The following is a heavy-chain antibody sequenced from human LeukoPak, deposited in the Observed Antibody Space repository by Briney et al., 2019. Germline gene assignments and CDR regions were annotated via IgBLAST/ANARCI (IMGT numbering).Heavy chain of an antibody. CDR1: GYTFTNYY. CDR2: INPSGGST. V-gene: IGHV1-46*01. Sequence: ASVKVSCKASGYTFTNYYIHWVRQAPGQGLEWMGLINPSGGSTSYAQKFQGRVTMTRDTSTSTVYMELSSLRSEDTAVYYCARDRIETYSSGILYYYYYMDVWGKGTTVTISS. J-gene: IGHJ6*03. CDR3: ARDRIETYSSGILYYYYYMDV. D-gene: IGHD6-25*01.